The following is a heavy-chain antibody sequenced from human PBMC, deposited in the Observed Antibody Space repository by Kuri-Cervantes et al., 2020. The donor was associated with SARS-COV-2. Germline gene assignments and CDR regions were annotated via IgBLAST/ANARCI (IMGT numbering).Heavy chain of an antibody. J-gene: IGHJ3*02. CDR1: GGTFSSYA. Sequence: SVKVSCKASGGTFSSYAISWVRQAPGQGLEWMGRIIPIFGTANYAQKFQGRVTITAGESTSTAYMELSSLRSEDTAMYYCAGRLRFSHSDAFDIWGKGQWSPSPQ. D-gene: IGHD3-3*01. CDR3: AGRLRFSHSDAFDI. V-gene: IGHV1-69*13. CDR2: IIPIFGTA.